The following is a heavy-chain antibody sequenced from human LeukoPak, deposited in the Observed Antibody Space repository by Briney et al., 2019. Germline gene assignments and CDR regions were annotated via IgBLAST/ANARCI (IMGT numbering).Heavy chain of an antibody. CDR1: GGSISSSSYY. D-gene: IGHD3-3*02. CDR2: IYYSGST. CDR3: ARGSISAFDI. V-gene: IGHV4-39*01. J-gene: IGHJ3*02. Sequence: SETLSLTCTVSGGSISSSSYYWGWIRQPPGKGLEWIGSIYYSGSTYHNPSLKSRVTISVDTSKNQFSLKLSSVTAADTAVYYCARGSISAFDIWGQGTMVTVSS.